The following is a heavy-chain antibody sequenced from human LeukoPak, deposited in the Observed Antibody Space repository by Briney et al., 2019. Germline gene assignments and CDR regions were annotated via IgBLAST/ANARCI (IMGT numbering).Heavy chain of an antibody. Sequence: GGSLRLSCAASGFTFSDHYMYWVRQAPGEGLEWVGRSRNKANSYTTEYAASVKGRFTISRDDSKNSLYLQMNSLKSEDTAVYYCASAVVTSYGMDVWGQGTTVTVSS. D-gene: IGHD3-22*01. V-gene: IGHV3-72*01. CDR2: SRNKANSYTT. J-gene: IGHJ6*02. CDR1: GFTFSDHY. CDR3: ASAVVTSYGMDV.